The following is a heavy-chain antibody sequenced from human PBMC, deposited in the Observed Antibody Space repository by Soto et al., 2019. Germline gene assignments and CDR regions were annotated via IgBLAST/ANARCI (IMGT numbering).Heavy chain of an antibody. Sequence: EVQLVESGGGVVRPGGSLRLSCAASGFTFDDYGMSWVRQAPGKGLEWVSGINWNGGSTGYADSVKGRLTISRDNAKNSLYLQMNSLRAEDTALYHCARDYCSGGSCYSPWFDHWGQGTLVTVSS. D-gene: IGHD2-15*01. V-gene: IGHV3-20*01. CDR2: INWNGGST. CDR3: ARDYCSGGSCYSPWFDH. CDR1: GFTFDDYG. J-gene: IGHJ5*02.